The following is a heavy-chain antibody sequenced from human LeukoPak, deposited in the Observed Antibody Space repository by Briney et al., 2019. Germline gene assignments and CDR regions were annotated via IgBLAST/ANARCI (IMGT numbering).Heavy chain of an antibody. Sequence: PGGSLRLSCAASRFTFGRSWMNWVRQAPGKGLEWVANIKEDGSEKYYVDSVKGRFTISRDNAKNSLYLQMNSLRAEDTALYYCAKDTHYDFWSGSDYWGQGTLVTVSS. CDR1: RFTFGRSW. V-gene: IGHV3-7*03. CDR2: IKEDGSEK. J-gene: IGHJ4*02. D-gene: IGHD3-3*01. CDR3: AKDTHYDFWSGSDY.